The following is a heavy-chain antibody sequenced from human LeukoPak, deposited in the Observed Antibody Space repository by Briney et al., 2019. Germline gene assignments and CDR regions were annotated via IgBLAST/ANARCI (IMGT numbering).Heavy chain of an antibody. CDR3: ARHLYYDSSGYYYP. J-gene: IGHJ5*02. D-gene: IGHD3-22*01. Sequence: GGSLRLSCAASGFTVSSTYMSWVRQAPGKGLEWVSVIYSGGSTYYADSVKGRFTISRDNSKNTLYLQMNSLRAEDTAVYYCARHLYYDSSGYYYPWGQGTLVTVSS. V-gene: IGHV3-66*04. CDR2: IYSGGST. CDR1: GFTVSSTY.